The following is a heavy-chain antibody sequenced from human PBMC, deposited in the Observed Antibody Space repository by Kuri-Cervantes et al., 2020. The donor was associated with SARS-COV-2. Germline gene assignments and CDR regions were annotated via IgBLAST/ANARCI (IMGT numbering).Heavy chain of an antibody. J-gene: IGHJ6*02. V-gene: IGHV3-73*01. CDR2: IRSKANSYAT. Sequence: GGSLRLSCAASGFTFSGSAMHWVRQASGKGLEWVGRIRSKANSYATAYAAPVKGRFTISRDDSKNTAYLQMNSLKTEDTAVYYCSRSTVTSPLYGMDVWGQGTTVTVSS. D-gene: IGHD4-17*01. CDR3: SRSTVTSPLYGMDV. CDR1: GFTFSGSA.